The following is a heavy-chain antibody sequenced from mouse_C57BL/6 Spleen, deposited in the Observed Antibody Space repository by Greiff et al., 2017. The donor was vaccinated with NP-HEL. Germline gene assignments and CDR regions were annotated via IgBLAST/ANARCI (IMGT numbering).Heavy chain of an antibody. CDR1: GFTFSDYY. CDR3: ARVGLLHWYFDV. Sequence: EVQGVASEGGLVQPGSSMKLSCTASGFTFSDYYMAWVRQVPEKGLEWVANINYDGSSTYYLDSLKSRFIISRDNAKNILYLQMSSLKSEDTATYYCARVGLLHWYFDVWGTGTTVTVSS. J-gene: IGHJ1*03. CDR2: INYDGSST. D-gene: IGHD2-3*01. V-gene: IGHV5-16*01.